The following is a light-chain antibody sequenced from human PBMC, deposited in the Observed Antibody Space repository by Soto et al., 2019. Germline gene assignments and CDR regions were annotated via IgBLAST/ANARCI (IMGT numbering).Light chain of an antibody. CDR3: LQEYRYPLT. CDR1: QGIRNA. Sequence: AIQLTQSPASLSASVGDRVTITCRASQGIRNALCWFQQKPGKAPKLLIYAASSLQTGVPSRFSGSGSGTYFTLTISSLQVEDFSTYYCLQEYRYPLTFGGGTKVEI. V-gene: IGKV1-6*01. J-gene: IGKJ4*01. CDR2: AAS.